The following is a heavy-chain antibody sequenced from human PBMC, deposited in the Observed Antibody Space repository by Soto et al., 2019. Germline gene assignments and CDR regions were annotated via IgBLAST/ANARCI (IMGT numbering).Heavy chain of an antibody. J-gene: IGHJ6*02. CDR1: GFTFSSYS. CDR2: ISSSSSYI. CDR3: ARVSKLVAPKDGKSAYFYAMDV. V-gene: IGHV3-21*04. Sequence: GGSLRLSCAASGFTFSSYSMNWVRQAPGKGLEWVSSISSSSSYIYYADSVKGRFTISRDNAKNSLYLQMNSLRAEDAAVYFCARVSKLVAPKDGKSAYFYAMDVWGPGTTVTVSS. D-gene: IGHD6-6*01.